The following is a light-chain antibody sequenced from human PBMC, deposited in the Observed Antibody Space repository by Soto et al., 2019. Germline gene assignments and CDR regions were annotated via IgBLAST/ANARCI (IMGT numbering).Light chain of an antibody. CDR1: HSVSSSY. CDR2: GAS. J-gene: IGKJ2*01. CDR3: QQYGSSPHYI. V-gene: IGKV3-20*01. Sequence: EIVLTQSPGTLSLSPGERATLSCRASHSVSSSYLAWYQQKPGQAPRLLIYGASSRATGTPDRFSGSGSGTDFTLTISRLEPEDFAVYYWQQYGSSPHYIFGQVTKLEIK.